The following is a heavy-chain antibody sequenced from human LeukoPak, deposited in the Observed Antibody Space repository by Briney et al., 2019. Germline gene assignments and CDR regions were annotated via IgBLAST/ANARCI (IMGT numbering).Heavy chain of an antibody. CDR3: ARDCTNGVCYYDY. CDR1: GYTFTGYY. CDR2: INPNSGGT. Sequence: ASVKVSCKASGYTFTGYYMHWVRRAPGQGLEWMGRINPNSGGTNYAQKFQGRVTMTRDTSISTAYMELSRLRSDDTAVYYCARDCTNGVCYYDYWGQGTLVTVSS. D-gene: IGHD2-8*01. V-gene: IGHV1-2*06. J-gene: IGHJ4*02.